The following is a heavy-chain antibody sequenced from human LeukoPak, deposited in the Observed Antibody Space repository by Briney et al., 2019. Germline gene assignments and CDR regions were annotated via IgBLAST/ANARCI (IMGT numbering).Heavy chain of an antibody. D-gene: IGHD3-9*01. CDR3: VRDYDILSGYYRQDWYFDL. V-gene: IGHV1-2*06. CDR1: AYTFSAYF. Sequence: ASVKVSCKASAYTFSAYFVHWVRQAPGQGLEWMGRINPNNGDTSFAQKFQDRVTLTRDTSINTAYMELNSLRSDDTAIYYCVRDYDILSGYYRQDWYFDLWGRGTLVTVSS. CDR2: INPNNGDT. J-gene: IGHJ2*01.